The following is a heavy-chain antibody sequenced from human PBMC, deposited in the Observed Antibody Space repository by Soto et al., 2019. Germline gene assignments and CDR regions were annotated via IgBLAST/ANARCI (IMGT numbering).Heavy chain of an antibody. CDR1: GFTFNNYA. CDR3: AKPSAYGDFAGSFDS. J-gene: IGHJ4*02. Sequence: EVHLLESGGGLVQRGGSLRLSCVASGFTFNNYAMNWVRQAPGKGLEWVSNIGGRGGNTFYADSTRGRFTISRDNSKNTVYLQMNNLRVDDSATYYCAKPSAYGDFAGSFDSWGQGTLVTVSP. CDR2: IGGRGGNT. V-gene: IGHV3-23*01. D-gene: IGHD4-17*01.